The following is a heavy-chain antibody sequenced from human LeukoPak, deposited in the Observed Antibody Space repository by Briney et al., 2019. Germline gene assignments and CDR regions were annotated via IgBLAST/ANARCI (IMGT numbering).Heavy chain of an antibody. CDR3: ARGNYNDY. D-gene: IGHD3-10*01. CDR1: GYTFSDYY. V-gene: IGHV1-2*02. Sequence: ASVTVSCMASGYTFSDYYIHWVRRPPGQGLAGMGWINPDSGGTKSAQNFQGRVTITRDTSISTVYIELTSLKSDDTAVYYCARGNYNDYWGQGTLVTVSS. CDR2: INPDSGGT. J-gene: IGHJ4*02.